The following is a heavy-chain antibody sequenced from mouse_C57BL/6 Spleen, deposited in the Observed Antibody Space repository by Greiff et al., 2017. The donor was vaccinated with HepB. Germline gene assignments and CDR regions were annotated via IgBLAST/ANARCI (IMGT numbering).Heavy chain of an antibody. CDR2: IYPRDGST. CDR3: ARKRGYYGSSSYFDY. J-gene: IGHJ2*01. D-gene: IGHD1-1*01. Sequence: VHLVESDAELVKPGASVKISCKVSGYTFTDHTIHWMKQRPEQGLEWIGYIYPRDGSTKYNEKFKGKATLTADKSSSTAYMQLNSLTSEDSAVYFCARKRGYYGSSSYFDYWGQGTTLTVSS. CDR1: GYTFTDHT. V-gene: IGHV1-78*01.